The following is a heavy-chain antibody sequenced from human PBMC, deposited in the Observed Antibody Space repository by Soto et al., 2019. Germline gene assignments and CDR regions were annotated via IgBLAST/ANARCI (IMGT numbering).Heavy chain of an antibody. CDR2: ISGSGVST. J-gene: IGHJ5*02. CDR1: GFTFSSYA. CDR3: AKDQDSYGSGAQDWFDP. D-gene: IGHD3-10*01. V-gene: IGHV3-23*01. Sequence: GGSLRLSCAASGFTFSSYAMSWVRQAPGKGLEWVSAISGSGVSTYYADSVKGRFTISRDNSKNTLYLQMNSLRAEDTALYYCAKDQDSYGSGAQDWFDPWGQGTLVTVSS.